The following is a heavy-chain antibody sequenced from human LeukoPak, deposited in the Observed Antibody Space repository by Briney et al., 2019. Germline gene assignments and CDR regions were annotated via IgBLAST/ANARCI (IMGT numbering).Heavy chain of an antibody. V-gene: IGHV4-59*01. J-gene: IGHJ5*02. Sequence: PSETLSLTCTVSGGSISSYFWSWIRQPPGKGLEWIGYIYYSGSTNYNPSLKSRVTMSVDTSKNQFSLKLSSVTAADTAVYYCATGSTVTTSNWFDPWGQGTLVTVSS. CDR3: ATGSTVTTSNWFDP. D-gene: IGHD4-17*01. CDR2: IYYSGST. CDR1: GGSISSYF.